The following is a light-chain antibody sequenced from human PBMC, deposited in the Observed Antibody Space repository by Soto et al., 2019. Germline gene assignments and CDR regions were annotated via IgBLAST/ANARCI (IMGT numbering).Light chain of an antibody. CDR2: GAS. Sequence: EIVLTQSPGTLSLSPGERATLSCRASQSVRSNLAWYQQKPGQAPRLLIYGASTRATDIPARFSGSGSGTDFTLTISNLHSEYFAVYYCQQRSNWPTFGQGTRLEIK. V-gene: IGKV3-15*01. CDR1: QSVRSN. CDR3: QQRSNWPT. J-gene: IGKJ5*01.